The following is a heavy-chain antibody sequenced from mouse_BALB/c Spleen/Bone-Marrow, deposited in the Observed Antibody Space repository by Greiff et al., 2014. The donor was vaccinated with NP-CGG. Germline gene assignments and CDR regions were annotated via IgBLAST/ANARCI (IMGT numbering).Heavy chain of an antibody. Sequence: VPLKGSGGGLVKPGGALKLSFAASGFTFSDYYIYWLRQTPGKRVGWGATISDGGNYSYYPDSVKGRFTISRDNAKNNLYLQMSSLKSEDTAMYYCARSRMRYGAMDYWGQGTSVTVFS. CDR2: ISDGGNYS. V-gene: IGHV5-4*02. J-gene: IGHJ4*01. D-gene: IGHD2-10*02. CDR3: ARSRMRYGAMDY. CDR1: GFTFSDYY.